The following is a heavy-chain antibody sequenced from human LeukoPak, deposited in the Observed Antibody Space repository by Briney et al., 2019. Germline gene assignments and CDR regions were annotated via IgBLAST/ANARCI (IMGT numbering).Heavy chain of an antibody. J-gene: IGHJ4*02. V-gene: IGHV3-30*04. Sequence: PGGPLRLSCAASGFTFSSYAMHWVRQAPGKGLEWVAVISYDGSNKYYADSVKGRFTISRDNSKNTLYLQMNSLRAEDTAVYYCARDYGDYPPVEFGYWGQGTLVTVSS. D-gene: IGHD4-17*01. CDR3: ARDYGDYPPVEFGY. CDR1: GFTFSSYA. CDR2: ISYDGSNK.